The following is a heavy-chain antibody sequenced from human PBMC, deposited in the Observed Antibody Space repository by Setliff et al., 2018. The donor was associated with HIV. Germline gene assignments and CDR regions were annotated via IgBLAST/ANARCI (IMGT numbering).Heavy chain of an antibody. D-gene: IGHD1-26*01. CDR1: GGSISSHY. CDR3: ARAQWDLLYVPDAFDI. CDR2: IYSTGST. V-gene: IGHV4-59*11. J-gene: IGHJ3*02. Sequence: SETLSLTCTVSGGSISSHYWSWIRQPPGKGLEWIGYIYSTGSTNYNPSLKSRVTISVDTSKNQFSLQLSSVTAADTAVYYCARAQWDLLYVPDAFDIWGQGIMVTVSS.